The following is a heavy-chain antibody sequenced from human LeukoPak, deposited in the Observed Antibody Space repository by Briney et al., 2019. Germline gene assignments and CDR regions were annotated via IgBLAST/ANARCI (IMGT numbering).Heavy chain of an antibody. V-gene: IGHV1-69*02. CDR2: IIPILGIA. D-gene: IGHD6-13*01. CDR1: GGTFSTYT. J-gene: IGHJ4*02. Sequence: ASLKLSCKASGGTFSTYTISCVRQAPGHGLEWMGRIIPILGIANYAQKFQGRVTITADKSTSTAYMELSSLRSEDTAVYYCASLPLGIAAAGTDYWGQGTLVTVSS. CDR3: ASLPLGIAAAGTDY.